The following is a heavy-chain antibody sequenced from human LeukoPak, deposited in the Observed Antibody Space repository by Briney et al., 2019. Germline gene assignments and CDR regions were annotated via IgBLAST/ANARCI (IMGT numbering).Heavy chain of an antibody. CDR2: ISAYNGNT. CDR1: GYTFTSYG. J-gene: IGHJ3*02. D-gene: IGHD2-2*01. CDR3: ARSCSSTCCSDAFDI. V-gene: IGHV1-18*01. Sequence: ASVKVSCKASGYTFTSYGISWVRQAPGQGLEWMGWISAYNGNTNYTQKLQGRVTMTTDTSTSTAYIELRSLRSDDTAVYYCARSCSSTCCSDAFDIWGQGTMVTVSS.